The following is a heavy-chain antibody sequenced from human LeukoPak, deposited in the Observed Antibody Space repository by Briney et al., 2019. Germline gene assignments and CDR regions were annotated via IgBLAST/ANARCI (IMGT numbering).Heavy chain of an antibody. D-gene: IGHD1/OR15-1a*01. CDR3: GRIAINENNGMDV. Sequence: GGSQRLSCAASGFKFSDHYIDWVRQAPGKGLEWVGRSRNKASSYTTEYAASVEGRFTISRGVSESSLYLQMNSLRTEDTAVYYCGRIAINENNGMDVWGQGTTVTVSS. CDR2: SRNKASSYTT. CDR1: GFKFSDHY. V-gene: IGHV3-72*01. J-gene: IGHJ6*02.